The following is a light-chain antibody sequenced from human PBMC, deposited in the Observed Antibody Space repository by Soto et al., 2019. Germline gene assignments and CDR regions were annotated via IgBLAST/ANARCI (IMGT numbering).Light chain of an antibody. CDR2: EVS. CDR1: SGDTGDYRY. Sequence: QSALTQPASVSGSPGQSITISCTGASGDTGDYRYVSWYQQYPGKAPKLIIYEVSKRPSGVSFRFSGSKSGNTASLTISGLQAEDEADYYCSSYALTKFFGTGTKLTVL. CDR3: SSYALTKF. J-gene: IGLJ1*01. V-gene: IGLV2-14*01.